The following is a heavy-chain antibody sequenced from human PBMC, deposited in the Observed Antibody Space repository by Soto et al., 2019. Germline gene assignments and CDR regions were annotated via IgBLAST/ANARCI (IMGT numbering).Heavy chain of an antibody. J-gene: IGHJ4*02. V-gene: IGHV4-31*03. D-gene: IGHD5-12*01. Sequence: PSETLSLTCTVSGGSISSGGYYWSWIRQHPGKGLEWIGYIYYSGSTYYNPSLKSRVTISVDTSKNQFSLKLSSVTAADTAVYYGARDRRYSGYECWGQGTLGTVSS. CDR3: ARDRRYSGYEC. CDR1: GGSISSGGYY. CDR2: IYYSGST.